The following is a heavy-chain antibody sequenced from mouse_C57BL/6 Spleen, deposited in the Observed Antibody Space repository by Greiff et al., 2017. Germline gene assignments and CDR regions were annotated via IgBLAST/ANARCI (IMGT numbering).Heavy chain of an antibody. Sequence: DVQLQESEGGLVQPGSSMKLSCTASGFTFSDYYMAWVRQVPEKGLEWVANINYDGSSTYYLDSLKSRFIISRDNAKNILYLQMSSLKSEDTATYYCARSGFWYFDVWGTGTTVTVSS. J-gene: IGHJ1*03. CDR1: GFTFSDYY. V-gene: IGHV5-16*01. D-gene: IGHD3-1*01. CDR3: ARSGFWYFDV. CDR2: INYDGSST.